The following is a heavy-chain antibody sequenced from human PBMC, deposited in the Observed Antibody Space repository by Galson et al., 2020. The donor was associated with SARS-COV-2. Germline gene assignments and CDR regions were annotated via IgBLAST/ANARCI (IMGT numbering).Heavy chain of an antibody. CDR2: IFYSGFT. D-gene: IGHD1-26*01. Sequence: TLSLTCSVTGVSVSSDESYWSWIRQHPEKGLEWIGYIFYSGFTYYSPSFKSRLTMSLDTSKNQFSLKLNAVTAADTAIYYCANGLGGDYWGPGTLVTVSS. CDR3: ANGLGGDY. J-gene: IGHJ4*02. V-gene: IGHV4-30-4*03. CDR1: GVSVSSDESY.